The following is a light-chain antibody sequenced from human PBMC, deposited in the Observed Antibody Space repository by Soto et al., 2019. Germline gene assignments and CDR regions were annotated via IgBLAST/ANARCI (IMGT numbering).Light chain of an antibody. CDR2: DAS. Sequence: EIVLTQSPATLSLSPGERATLSCRASQSVSRYLAWYQQKPGQAPRLLIYDASNRATGIPAGFSGSGSGTDFTLTISSLEPEDFAVYYCQQRSNWPPITFGQGTRLEIK. CDR1: QSVSRY. V-gene: IGKV3-11*01. J-gene: IGKJ5*01. CDR3: QQRSNWPPIT.